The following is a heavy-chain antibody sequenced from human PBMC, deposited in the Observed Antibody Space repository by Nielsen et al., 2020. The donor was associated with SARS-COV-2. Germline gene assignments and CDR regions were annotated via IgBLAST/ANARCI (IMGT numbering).Heavy chain of an antibody. Sequence: GGSLRLSCAASGFTFSSYWMSWVRQAPGKGLEWVANIKQDGSEKYYVDSVKGRFTISRDNAKNSLYLQMNSLRAEDTAVYYCAKDLTMVRGASYYYYYGMDVWGQGTTVTVSS. J-gene: IGHJ6*02. CDR3: AKDLTMVRGASYYYYYGMDV. D-gene: IGHD3-10*01. CDR2: IKQDGSEK. CDR1: GFTFSSYW. V-gene: IGHV3-7*03.